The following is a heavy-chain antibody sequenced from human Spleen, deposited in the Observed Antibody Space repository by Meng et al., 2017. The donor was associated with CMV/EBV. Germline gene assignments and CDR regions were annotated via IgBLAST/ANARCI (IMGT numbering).Heavy chain of an antibody. CDR3: ARVKNTVYFDY. CDR2: ISGSGGST. Sequence: GESLKISCAASGFTFSSYAMSWVRQAPGKGLEWVSAISGSGGSTYYADSVKGRFTISRDNSKNTLYLQMNSLRAEDTAVYYCARVKNTVYFDYWGQGTLVTVSS. D-gene: IGHD4-17*01. V-gene: IGHV3-23*01. CDR1: GFTFSSYA. J-gene: IGHJ4*02.